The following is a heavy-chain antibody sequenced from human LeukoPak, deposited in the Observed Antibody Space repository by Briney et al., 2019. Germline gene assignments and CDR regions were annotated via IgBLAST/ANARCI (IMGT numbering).Heavy chain of an antibody. CDR2: IKQDGSEK. CDR1: GFTFSNYL. J-gene: IGHJ5*02. CDR3: ARASDPWLQLT. V-gene: IGHV3-7*05. Sequence: PGGSLRLSFAASGFTFSNYLMIWVRQAPGKGLEWVGNIKQDGSEKRYADSVRGRFSISRDNAQTSLYVQMNSLRAEDTAVYYCARASDPWLQLTWGQGTLVTVSS. D-gene: IGHD5-24*01.